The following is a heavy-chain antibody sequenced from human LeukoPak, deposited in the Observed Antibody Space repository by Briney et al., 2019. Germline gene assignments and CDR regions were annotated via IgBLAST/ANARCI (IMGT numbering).Heavy chain of an antibody. CDR1: GYTFTSYG. V-gene: IGHV1-2*06. CDR2: INPNRGGT. Sequence: GASVKVSCKASGYTFTSYGISWVRQAPGQGLEWMGRINPNRGGTNYAQKFQGRVTMTRDTSISTAYIELSRLRSDDTAVYYCARSSTYYYDSSGYYTIDYWGQGTLVTVSS. D-gene: IGHD3-22*01. J-gene: IGHJ4*02. CDR3: ARSSTYYYDSSGYYTIDY.